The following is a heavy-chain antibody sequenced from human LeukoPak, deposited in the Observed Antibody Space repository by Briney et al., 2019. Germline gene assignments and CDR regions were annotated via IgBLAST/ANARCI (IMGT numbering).Heavy chain of an antibody. V-gene: IGHV1-18*01. CDR1: GYTFTSYD. CDR3: ARVDSDIAAAGTGPYNWFDP. CDR2: ISAYNGNT. D-gene: IGHD6-13*01. Sequence: GASVKVSCKASGYTFTSYDISWVRQAPGQGLEWMGWISAYNGNTNYAQKLQGRVTMTTDTSTSTAYMELRSLRSDDTAVYYCARVDSDIAAAGTGPYNWFDPWGQGTLVTVSS. J-gene: IGHJ5*02.